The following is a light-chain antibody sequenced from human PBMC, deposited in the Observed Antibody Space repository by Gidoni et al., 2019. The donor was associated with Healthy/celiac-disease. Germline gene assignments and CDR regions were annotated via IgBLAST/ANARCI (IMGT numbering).Light chain of an antibody. V-gene: IGLV2-8*01. Sequence: QSALTQPPSASGSPGQSVTISCTGTSSDVGGYNYVSWYQQHPGKAPKLMIYEDSKRPSGVPDRFSGSKSGNTASLTVSGLQAEDEADYYCSSYAGSNNSLYVFGTGTKVTVL. CDR3: SSYAGSNNSLYV. J-gene: IGLJ1*01. CDR1: SSDVGGYNY. CDR2: EDS.